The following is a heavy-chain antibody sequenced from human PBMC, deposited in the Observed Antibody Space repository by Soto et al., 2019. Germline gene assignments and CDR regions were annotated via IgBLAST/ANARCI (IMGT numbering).Heavy chain of an antibody. CDR3: AIVLATLRPPRCVPTGFD. J-gene: IGHJ5*02. CDR2: TYIGGMT. Sequence: VSLRCSVCGASLTGGSLFWGWLRQSPWKGVEWIASTYIGGMTYYNSSLRSRVTISVDTSKSQFSLRLNSVTAAETAVYYCAIVLATLRPPRCVPTGFD. D-gene: IGHD2-8*01. CDR1: GASLTGGSLF. V-gene: IGHV4-39*01.